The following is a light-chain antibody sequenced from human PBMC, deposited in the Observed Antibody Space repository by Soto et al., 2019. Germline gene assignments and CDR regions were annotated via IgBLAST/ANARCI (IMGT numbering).Light chain of an antibody. V-gene: IGLV2-14*01. CDR1: SSDIGRYNY. CDR3: TSYTITDARV. CDR2: EVS. J-gene: IGLJ3*02. Sequence: QSALTQPASVSGSPGQSITISCTGTSSDIGRYNYVSWYQHHTGKAPKLIIYEVSNRPSGVADRCSASKSGNTASLTISGLRDEDEADYYCTSYTITDARVFGGGSKVTVL.